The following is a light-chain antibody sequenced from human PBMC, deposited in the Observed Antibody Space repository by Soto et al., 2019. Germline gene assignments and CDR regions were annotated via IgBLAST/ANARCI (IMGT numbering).Light chain of an antibody. CDR3: QQYGGSPKT. CDR1: QRVSSTY. Sequence: EIVLTQSPGTLSLSPGQRATLSCRASQRVSSTYLAWYQQKPGQAPRLLIYGASNRATGIPDKFSGSGSGTDVTLTIHRLEPEDFAVYYCQQYGGSPKTFGQGTKLEI. CDR2: GAS. V-gene: IGKV3-20*01. J-gene: IGKJ2*01.